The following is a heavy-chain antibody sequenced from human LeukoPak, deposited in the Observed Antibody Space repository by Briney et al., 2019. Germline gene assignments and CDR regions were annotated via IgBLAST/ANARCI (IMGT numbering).Heavy chain of an antibody. Sequence: GGSQRLSCAGSGFTFSHAWMSWVRQTPGKGLEWLGRIKSKADAETTDYAAPVKGRFTISRDDSKNTLFLQMNSLKTEDTAVYYCTPYQSASGWYGLYWGQGTLVTVSS. CDR3: TPYQSASGWYGLY. V-gene: IGHV3-15*01. J-gene: IGHJ4*02. CDR2: IKSKADAETT. CDR1: GFTFSHAW. D-gene: IGHD6-19*01.